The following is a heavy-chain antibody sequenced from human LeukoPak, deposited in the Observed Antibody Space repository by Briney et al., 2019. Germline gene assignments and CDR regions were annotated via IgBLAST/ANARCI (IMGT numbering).Heavy chain of an antibody. V-gene: IGHV4-4*02. CDR1: GGSISSSNW. CDR3: ASFCSTPICFYGMDV. D-gene: IGHD2-2*01. Sequence: SETLSLTCAVSGGSISSSNWWSWVRQSPGKGLEWIGEIYHSGSTNYNPSLKSRVTISVDKSKNQFSLKLTSVTAADTAVYYCASFCSTPICFYGMDVWGQGTTVTVSS. J-gene: IGHJ6*02. CDR2: IYHSGST.